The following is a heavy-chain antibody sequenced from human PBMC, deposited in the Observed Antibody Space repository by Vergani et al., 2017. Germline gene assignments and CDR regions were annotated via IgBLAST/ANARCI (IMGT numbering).Heavy chain of an antibody. CDR2: IKSKTDGGTT. CDR1: GFTFSNAW. V-gene: IGHV3-15*01. Sequence: EVQLVESGGGLVKPGGSLRLSCAASGFTFSNAWMSWVRQAPGKGLEWVGRIKSKTDGGTTDYAAPVKGRFTISRDDSKNTLYLQMNSLKTEDTAVYYCTTDQGGGGDGSFDYWGQGTLVTVSS. CDR3: TTDQGGGGDGSFDY. D-gene: IGHD2-21*01. J-gene: IGHJ4*02.